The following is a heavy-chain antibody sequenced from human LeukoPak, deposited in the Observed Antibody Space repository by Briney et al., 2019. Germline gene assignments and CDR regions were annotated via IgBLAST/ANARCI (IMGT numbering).Heavy chain of an antibody. CDR1: GFTFSSYA. J-gene: IGHJ4*02. V-gene: IGHV3-30-3*01. CDR3: ARATLGYCSSTSCPLYFDY. CDR2: ISYDGSNK. Sequence: PGGSLRLSCAASGFTFSSYAMHWVRQAPGKGLEWVAVISYDGSNKYYADSVKGRFTISRDNSKNTLYLQMNSLRAEDTAVYYCARATLGYCSSTSCPLYFDYWGQGTLVTVSS. D-gene: IGHD2-2*01.